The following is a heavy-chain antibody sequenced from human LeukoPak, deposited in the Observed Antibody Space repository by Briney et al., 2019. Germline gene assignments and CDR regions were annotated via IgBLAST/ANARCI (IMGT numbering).Heavy chain of an antibody. Sequence: GGSLRLSCAASGFTFSSYAMSWVRQAPGKGLEWVSAISGSGGSTYYADSVKGRFTISRDNSKNTLYLQMNSLRAEDTAVYYYAKLGSDFWSGYSYFDYWGQGTLVTVSS. CDR2: ISGSGGST. CDR3: AKLGSDFWSGYSYFDY. CDR1: GFTFSSYA. J-gene: IGHJ4*02. D-gene: IGHD3-3*01. V-gene: IGHV3-23*01.